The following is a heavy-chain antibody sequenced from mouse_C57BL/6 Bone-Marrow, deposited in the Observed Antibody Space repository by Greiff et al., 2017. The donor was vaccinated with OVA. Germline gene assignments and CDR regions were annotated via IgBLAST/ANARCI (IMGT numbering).Heavy chain of an antibody. V-gene: IGHV1-15*01. CDR3: TRGCSSCYAMDY. CDR2: IDPETGGT. D-gene: IGHD1-1*01. CDR1: GYTFTDYE. Sequence: VQLQQSGAELVRPGASVTLSCKASGYTFTDYEMHWVKQTPVHGLEWIGAIDPETGGTAYNQKFKGKAILTADKSSSTAYMELRSLTSEDSAVYDCTRGCSSCYAMDYWDQGTSVTVSS. J-gene: IGHJ4*01.